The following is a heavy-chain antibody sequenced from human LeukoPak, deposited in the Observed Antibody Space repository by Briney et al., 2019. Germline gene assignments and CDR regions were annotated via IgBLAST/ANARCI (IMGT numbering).Heavy chain of an antibody. D-gene: IGHD6-13*01. CDR1: GFTFSSYW. J-gene: IGHJ6*02. CDR3: ARGLAAAGYYYYGMDV. Sequence: GGSLRLSCAASGFTFSSYWMSWVRQAPGKGLEWVAKIKQDGSEKNYVDPVKGRFTISRDNAKNSLYLQMNSLRAEDTAVYYCARGLAAAGYYYYGMDVWGQGTTVTVSS. CDR2: IKQDGSEK. V-gene: IGHV3-7*01.